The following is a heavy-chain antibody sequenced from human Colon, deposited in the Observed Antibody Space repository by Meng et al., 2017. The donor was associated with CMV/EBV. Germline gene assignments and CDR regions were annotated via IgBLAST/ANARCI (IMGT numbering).Heavy chain of an antibody. D-gene: IGHD2-8*01. CDR1: AVDVRGGY. CDR2: IFSNGNT. J-gene: IGHJ4*02. V-gene: IGHV3-66*01. CDR3: ADFENGPCY. Sequence: LASRGGLVQPVGSPSFSCAVSAVDVRGGYMSWVRQAPVKGLECVSSIFSNGNTYYADSVKGRFTISRDDSKNILFLQMNTLRAEDTAVYSCADFENGPCYWGQGTLVTVSS.